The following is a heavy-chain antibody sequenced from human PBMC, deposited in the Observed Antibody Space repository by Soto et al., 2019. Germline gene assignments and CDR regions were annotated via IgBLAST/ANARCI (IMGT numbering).Heavy chain of an antibody. CDR1: GFTFSSYA. V-gene: IGHV3-30-3*01. CDR3: AKVGATTRGFQEYYFDY. Sequence: QVQLVESGGGVVQPGRSLRLSCAASGFTFSSYAMHWVRQAPGKGLEWVAVISYDGSNKYYADSVKGRFTITRDNSKNTLYLQMNSLRAEDTAVYYCAKVGATTRGFQEYYFDYWGQGTLVTVSS. J-gene: IGHJ4*02. D-gene: IGHD1-26*01. CDR2: ISYDGSNK.